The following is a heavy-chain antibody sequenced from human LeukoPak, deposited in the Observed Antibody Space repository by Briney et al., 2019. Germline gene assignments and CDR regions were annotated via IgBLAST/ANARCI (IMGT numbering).Heavy chain of an antibody. CDR3: AREPPHSGMDV. CDR2: ISSSGGTT. J-gene: IGHJ6*04. CDR1: GFTFNSYE. Sequence: PGGSLRLSCAASGFTFNSYEMNWVRQAPGKGLEWVSYISSSGGTTYYADSMKGRFTISRDNAKNPLYLQMNSLKAEDTAVYYCAREPPHSGMDVWGKGTTVTVSS. V-gene: IGHV3-48*03. D-gene: IGHD1-26*01.